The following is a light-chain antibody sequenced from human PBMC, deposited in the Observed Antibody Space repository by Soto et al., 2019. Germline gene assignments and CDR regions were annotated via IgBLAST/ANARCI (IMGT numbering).Light chain of an antibody. CDR3: QQYNSYPIT. V-gene: IGKV1-5*01. J-gene: IGKJ5*01. CDR2: DAS. Sequence: DIQMTQSPSSLSASLGDRVTITCQASQDINNFLNWYQQKPGKAPKLLIYDASSLESGVPSRFSGSGSGTEFTLTISSLQPDDFATYYCQQYNSYPITFGQGTRLEIK. CDR1: QDINNF.